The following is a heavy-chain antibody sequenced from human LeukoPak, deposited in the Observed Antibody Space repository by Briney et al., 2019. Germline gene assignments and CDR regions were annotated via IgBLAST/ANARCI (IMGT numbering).Heavy chain of an antibody. CDR1: GLTFSSHS. V-gene: IGHV3-23*01. Sequence: PGGSLRLSCVVSGLTFSSHSIRWVCQAPGKGLEWVSSVSGSGGGTHYAGSVKGRFTISRDNSKNTVFLQMHSLRVEDTAEYYGANCDSDFSYMDVWGKGTTVTVSS. CDR3: ANCDSDFSYMDV. J-gene: IGHJ6*03. CDR2: VSGSGGGT. D-gene: IGHD2-21*02.